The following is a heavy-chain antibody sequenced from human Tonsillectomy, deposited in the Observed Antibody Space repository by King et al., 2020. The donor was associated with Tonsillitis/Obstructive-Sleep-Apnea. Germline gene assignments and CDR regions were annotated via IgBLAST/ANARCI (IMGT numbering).Heavy chain of an antibody. D-gene: IGHD6-19*01. CDR2: IYAGDSDT. CDR1: GYSFTNYW. J-gene: IGHJ4*02. V-gene: IGHV5-51*01. Sequence: VQLVESGAEVKKPGESLKISCKGSGYSFTNYWIGWVRQMPGNGLEWMGIIYAGDSDTRYSPSFQGQVTISADKAISTAFLQWSSLKASDTAMYYCARRGSNGWYDFDYWGQGTLVTVSS. CDR3: ARRGSNGWYDFDY.